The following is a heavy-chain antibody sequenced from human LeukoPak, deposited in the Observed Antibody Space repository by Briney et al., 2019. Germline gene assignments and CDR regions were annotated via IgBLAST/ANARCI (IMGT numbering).Heavy chain of an antibody. Sequence: PSETLSLTCLVSGGSMKRSYWTWIRQAPGKGLEWIGNIDDSGNTNYSPSLKSRVTISLDTSKNQFSLRVTSVTAAGRALYFCARDSSPAALPYMDVWGKGTTVTVSS. CDR1: GGSMKRSY. D-gene: IGHD2-2*01. CDR2: IDDSGNT. V-gene: IGHV4-59*01. CDR3: ARDSSPAALPYMDV. J-gene: IGHJ6*03.